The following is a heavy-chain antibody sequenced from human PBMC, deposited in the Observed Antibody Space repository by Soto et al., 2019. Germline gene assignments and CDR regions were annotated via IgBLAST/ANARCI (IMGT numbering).Heavy chain of an antibody. J-gene: IGHJ3*02. CDR2: INHSGST. Sequence: QVQLQQWGAGLVKPSATLSLTCAVYGGSFSGNYWSWIRQPPGKGLEWIGEINHSGSTNFNPSLKSRVTISVDTSNNQFSLRLSSVTAADTAVYCCARNPPRAGAITSQWHRNYNTRYQLPPGGAFDIWGQGTMVTVSS. CDR1: GGSFSGNY. D-gene: IGHD2-2*01. CDR3: ARNPPRAGAITSQWHRNYNTRYQLPPGGAFDI. V-gene: IGHV4-34*01.